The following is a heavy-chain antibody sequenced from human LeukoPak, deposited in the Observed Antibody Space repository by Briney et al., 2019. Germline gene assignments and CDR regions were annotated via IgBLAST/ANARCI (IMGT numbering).Heavy chain of an antibody. CDR3: ARDEDFWSGYYFVY. J-gene: IGHJ4*02. D-gene: IGHD3-3*01. CDR2: IYTSGST. CDR1: GGSISSYY. Sequence: SETLSLTCTVSGGSISSYYWSWIQQPAGKGLEWIGRIYTSGSTNYNPSLKSRVTMSVDTSKNQFSLKLSSVTAADTAVYYCARDEDFWSGYYFVYWGQGTLVTVSS. V-gene: IGHV4-4*07.